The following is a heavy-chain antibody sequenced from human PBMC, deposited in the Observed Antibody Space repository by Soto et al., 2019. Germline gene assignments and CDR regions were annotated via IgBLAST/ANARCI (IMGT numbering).Heavy chain of an antibody. J-gene: IGHJ3*02. Sequence: QVQLVQSGAEVKKPGASVKVSCKASGYTFTSYYMHWVRQAPGQRLDWMGIINPSGGSTSYAQKFQGRVTMTRDTSTSTVYMELSSLRSEDTAVYYCARPLLGYCSGGSCYPDAFDIWGQGTMVTVSS. CDR3: ARPLLGYCSGGSCYPDAFDI. CDR1: GYTFTSYY. CDR2: INPSGGST. D-gene: IGHD2-15*01. V-gene: IGHV1-46*03.